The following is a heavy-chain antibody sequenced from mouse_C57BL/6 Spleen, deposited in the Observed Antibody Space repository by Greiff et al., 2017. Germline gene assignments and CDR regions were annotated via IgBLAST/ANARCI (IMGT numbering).Heavy chain of an antibody. CDR3: ARPELGRDYAMDY. CDR1: GYTFTSYW. V-gene: IGHV1-72*01. CDR2: IDPNSGGT. Sequence: QVQLKQSGAELVKPGASVKLSCKASGYTFTSYWMHWVKQRPGRGLEWIGRIDPNSGGTKYNEKFKSKATLTVDKPSSTAYMQLSSLTSEDSAVXYCARPELGRDYAMDYWGQGTSVTVSS. J-gene: IGHJ4*01. D-gene: IGHD4-1*01.